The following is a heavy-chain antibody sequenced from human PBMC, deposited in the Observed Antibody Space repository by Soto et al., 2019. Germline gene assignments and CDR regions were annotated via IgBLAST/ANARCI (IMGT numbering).Heavy chain of an antibody. CDR2: IYSSGGT. D-gene: IGHD4-17*01. V-gene: IGHV4-4*07. CDR1: GDSIRGNY. J-gene: IGHJ4*02. CDR3: AKLRGVYLYFDY. Sequence: SETLSLTCTVSGDSIRGNYWSWIRQPAGKGLEWDGRIYSSGGTNYNPSLKGRVKMSVDTSKNQITLKLNFVTAADTAVYYYAKLRGVYLYFDYLGKGAQVTGSS.